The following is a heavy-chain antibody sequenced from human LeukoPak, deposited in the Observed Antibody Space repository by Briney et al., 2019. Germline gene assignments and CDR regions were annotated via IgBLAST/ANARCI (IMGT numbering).Heavy chain of an antibody. CDR2: INAGNGNT. Sequence: ASVKVSCKASGYTFTSYAMHWVRQAPGQRLEWMGWINAGNGNTKYSQKFQGRVTITRDTSASTAYMELSSLRSEDTAVYYCARGIVAAAVGGYYFDYWGQGTLVTVSS. CDR3: ARGIVAAAVGGYYFDY. J-gene: IGHJ4*02. D-gene: IGHD6-13*01. V-gene: IGHV1-3*01. CDR1: GYTFTSYA.